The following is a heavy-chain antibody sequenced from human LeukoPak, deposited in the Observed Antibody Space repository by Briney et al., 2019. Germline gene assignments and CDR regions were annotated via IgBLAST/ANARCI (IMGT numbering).Heavy chain of an antibody. V-gene: IGHV3-23*01. CDR3: ARGRGGGYNGDDAFDI. J-gene: IGHJ3*02. CDR1: GFTFSDYY. CDR2: ISGSDGTT. Sequence: GGSLRLSCAASGFTFSDYYMSWVRQAPGKGLEWVSRISGSDGTTHYTDSVKGRFTISTDNSKKTVHLQMNSLRAGDTAIYYCARGRGGGYNGDDAFDIWGQGTMVNVSS. D-gene: IGHD4-17*01.